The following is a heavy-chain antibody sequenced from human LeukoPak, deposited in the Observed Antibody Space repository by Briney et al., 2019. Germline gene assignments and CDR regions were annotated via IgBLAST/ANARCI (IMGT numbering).Heavy chain of an antibody. V-gene: IGHV3-23*01. Sequence: GGSLSLSCGASGFTFSNYAISWVRQAPGKGLEWVSGITNGGGNTNYADSVKVRFTISRDNAKNTLFLQMDSLRAEDTAIYYCAKGDSSGYFSPIDSWGQGTLVTVSS. CDR1: GFTFSNYA. J-gene: IGHJ4*02. CDR2: ITNGGGNT. D-gene: IGHD3-22*01. CDR3: AKGDSSGYFSPIDS.